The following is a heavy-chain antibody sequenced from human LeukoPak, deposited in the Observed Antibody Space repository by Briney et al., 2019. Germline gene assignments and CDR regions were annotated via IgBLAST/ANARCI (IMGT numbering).Heavy chain of an antibody. Sequence: AAVKVSCKASGYTFTSYAMHWVRQAPGQGLEWMGWISAYNGNTNYAQKLQGRVTMTTDTSTSTAYMELRSLRSDDTAVYYCARGGSGSWSTYYYYYYMVVWGKGTTVTVSS. V-gene: IGHV1-18*01. CDR1: GYTFTSYA. D-gene: IGHD3-10*01. CDR3: ARGGSGSWSTYYYYYYMVV. CDR2: ISAYNGNT. J-gene: IGHJ6*03.